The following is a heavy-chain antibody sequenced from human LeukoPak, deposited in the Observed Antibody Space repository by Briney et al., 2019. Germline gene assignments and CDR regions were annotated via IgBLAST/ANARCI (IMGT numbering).Heavy chain of an antibody. D-gene: IGHD3-22*01. V-gene: IGHV3-23*01. CDR1: GFTFSSYA. Sequence: PGRSLRLSCAASGFTFSSYAMTSVRQAPGKGLEWVSTVSGGGGSTYYADSVKGRFTISRDNSKNTLYLQMNSLRTEDTAVYYCARGYYDSSGHFHFDYWGQGTLVTVSS. J-gene: IGHJ4*02. CDR2: VSGGGGST. CDR3: ARGYYDSSGHFHFDY.